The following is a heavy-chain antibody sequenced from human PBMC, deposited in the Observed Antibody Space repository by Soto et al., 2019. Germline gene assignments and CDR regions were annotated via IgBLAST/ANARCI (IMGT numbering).Heavy chain of an antibody. V-gene: IGHV1-69*12. CDR3: ARDRSSSSDPGNWFDP. CDR1: GGTFSSYA. D-gene: IGHD6-6*01. Sequence: QVQLVQSGAEVKKPGSSVKVSCKASGGTFSSYAISWVRQAPGQGLEWMGGIIPIFGTATYAQKFQGRVTITADESTSTAYMELSSLRSEDTAVYYCARDRSSSSDPGNWFDPWGQGTLVTVSS. CDR2: IIPIFGTA. J-gene: IGHJ5*02.